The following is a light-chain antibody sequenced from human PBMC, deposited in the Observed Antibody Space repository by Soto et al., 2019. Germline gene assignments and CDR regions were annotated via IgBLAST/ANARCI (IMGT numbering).Light chain of an antibody. Sequence: VLTQSPATLSLSPGERATLSCRASLNVNSYLAWYQQKPGQAPRLLIYDASNRAAGIPARFSGSGSGTEFTLTISSLQSEDFAIYYCQRQSNWPRTFGQGTKVDIK. CDR2: DAS. CDR1: LNVNSY. CDR3: QRQSNWPRT. V-gene: IGKV3-11*01. J-gene: IGKJ1*01.